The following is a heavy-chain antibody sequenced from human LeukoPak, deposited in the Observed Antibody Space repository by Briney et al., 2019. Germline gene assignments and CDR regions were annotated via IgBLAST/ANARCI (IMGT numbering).Heavy chain of an antibody. CDR3: ARASWVSTTDAVR. Sequence: PGGSLRLSCAASGLSFTTFAMSWLRQGPARGLEWVSSMKGTGETFYADSVKGRFTLSRDSSRNTVHLQLNNLRVEDTAIYYCARASWVSTTDAVRWGQGTLVTVSS. CDR1: GLSFTTFA. J-gene: IGHJ4*02. CDR2: MKGTGET. D-gene: IGHD1-14*01. V-gene: IGHV3-23*01.